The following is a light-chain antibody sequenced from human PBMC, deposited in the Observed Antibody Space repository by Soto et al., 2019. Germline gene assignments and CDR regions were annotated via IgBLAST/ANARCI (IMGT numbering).Light chain of an antibody. V-gene: IGKV1-5*03. Sequence: DIQMTQSPSTLSASVGDRVTITCRASQSISSWVAWYQQKPGKGPKLLIYKASHLESGVPSRFSGSGSGTDFTLTISSLQPEDFATYYCLQDYNYPRTFGQGTKVDIK. J-gene: IGKJ1*01. CDR1: QSISSW. CDR2: KAS. CDR3: LQDYNYPRT.